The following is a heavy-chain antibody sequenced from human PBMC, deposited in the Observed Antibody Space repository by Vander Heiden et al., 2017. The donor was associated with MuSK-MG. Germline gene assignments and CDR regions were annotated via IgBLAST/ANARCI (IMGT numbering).Heavy chain of an antibody. Sequence: QVQLVQSGAEVKKPGSSVKVSCKASGGTFSSYAISWVRQAPGQGLEWMGGIIPIFGIANYAQKFQGRVTITADKSTSTAYMELSSLRSEDTAVYYCARSEYNWKTGYYYYYGMDVWGQGTTVTVSS. CDR2: IIPIFGIA. D-gene: IGHD1-20*01. CDR3: ARSEYNWKTGYYYYYGMDV. CDR1: GGTFSSYA. V-gene: IGHV1-69*17. J-gene: IGHJ6*02.